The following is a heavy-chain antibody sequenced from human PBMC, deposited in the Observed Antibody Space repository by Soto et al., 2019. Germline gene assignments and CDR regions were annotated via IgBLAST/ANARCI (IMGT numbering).Heavy chain of an antibody. D-gene: IGHD6-13*01. V-gene: IGHV4-34*01. J-gene: IGHJ5*02. CDR2: INHSGST. CDR1: GGSFSGYY. Sequence: SETLSLTCAAYGGSFSGYYWSWIRQPPGKGLEWIGEINHSGSTNYNPSLKSRVTISVDTSKNQFSLKLSSVTAADTAVYYCARSTAAGQPYNWFDPWGQGTLVTVSS. CDR3: ARSTAAGQPYNWFDP.